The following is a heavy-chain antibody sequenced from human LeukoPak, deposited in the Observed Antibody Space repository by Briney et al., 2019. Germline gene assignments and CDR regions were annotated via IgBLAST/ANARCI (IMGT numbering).Heavy chain of an antibody. CDR2: IYYSGST. V-gene: IGHV4-39*07. Sequence: SETLSLTCTVSGGSISSSSYYWGWIRQPPGKGLEWIGSIYYSGSTYYSPSLKSRVTISVDTSKNQFSLKLSSVTAADTAVYYCARVVGYDILTGYGTFDYWGQGTLVTVSS. J-gene: IGHJ4*02. D-gene: IGHD3-9*01. CDR1: GGSISSSSYY. CDR3: ARVVGYDILTGYGTFDY.